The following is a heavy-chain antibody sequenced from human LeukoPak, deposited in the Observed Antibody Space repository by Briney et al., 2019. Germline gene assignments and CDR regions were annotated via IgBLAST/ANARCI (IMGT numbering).Heavy chain of an antibody. D-gene: IGHD1-14*01. CDR1: GFTVTSNY. Sequence: GGSLRLSCAASGFTVTSNYMSWVRQAPGKGLEWVSVIYSSGSTYYADSVKGRFTISRDNSKNTLYLQMNSLRADDTAVYYCARDLARYFAVDYWGQGTLVTVSS. CDR2: IYSSGST. V-gene: IGHV3-66*01. J-gene: IGHJ4*02. CDR3: ARDLARYFAVDY.